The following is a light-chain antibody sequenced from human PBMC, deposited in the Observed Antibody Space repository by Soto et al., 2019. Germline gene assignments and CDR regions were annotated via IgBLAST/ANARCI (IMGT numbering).Light chain of an antibody. CDR1: QSIRNW. CDR3: QQYNTYWT. Sequence: DIQMTRSPSTLSASVGDRVTITCRASQSIRNWLAWYQQQPGKAPKLLIYDASSLESGVPSRFSGSGSGTEFTLTISSLQPDDFATYYCQQYNTYWTFGQGTKVDIK. V-gene: IGKV1-5*01. J-gene: IGKJ1*01. CDR2: DAS.